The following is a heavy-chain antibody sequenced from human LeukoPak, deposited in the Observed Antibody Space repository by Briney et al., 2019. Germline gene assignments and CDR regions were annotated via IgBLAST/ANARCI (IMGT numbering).Heavy chain of an antibody. D-gene: IGHD3-10*01. CDR1: GGSFSGYY. V-gene: IGHV4-34*01. CDR2: INHSGST. Sequence: SETLSLTCAVYGGSFSGYYWSWIRQPPGKGMEWIGEINHSGSTNYNPSLKSRVTISVDTSKNQFSLKLSSVTAADTAVYYCARLWFGDDFDYWGQGTLVTVSS. J-gene: IGHJ4*02. CDR3: ARLWFGDDFDY.